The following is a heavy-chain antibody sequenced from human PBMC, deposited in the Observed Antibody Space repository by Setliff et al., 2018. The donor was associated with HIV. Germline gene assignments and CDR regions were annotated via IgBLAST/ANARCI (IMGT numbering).Heavy chain of an antibody. J-gene: IGHJ4*02. CDR1: GDTFTSYV. CDR3: ATYHYYDSSAYFIDLYYLDY. Sequence: ASVKVSCKASGDTFTSYVISWVRQAPGQGLEWMGGIVLMSNTADYAPKFQGRATITADKSTSTAYMELSSLRSEDTAVYYCATYHYYDSSAYFIDLYYLDYWGQGTLVTVSS. D-gene: IGHD3-22*01. V-gene: IGHV1-69*06. CDR2: IVLMSNTA.